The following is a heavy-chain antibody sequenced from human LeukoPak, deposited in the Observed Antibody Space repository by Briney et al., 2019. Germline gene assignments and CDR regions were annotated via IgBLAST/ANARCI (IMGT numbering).Heavy chain of an antibody. CDR2: IYYSGST. J-gene: IGHJ6*02. V-gene: IGHV4-59*08. CDR1: GGSISSYY. D-gene: IGHD5-12*01. CDR3: ARTEIGGGYVLNYYYGMDV. Sequence: SETLSLTCTVSGGSISSYYWSWIRQPPGKGLEWIGYIYYSGSTNYNPSLKSRVTISVDTSKNQFSLKLSSVTAADTAVYYCARTEIGGGYVLNYYYGMDVWGQGTTVTVSS.